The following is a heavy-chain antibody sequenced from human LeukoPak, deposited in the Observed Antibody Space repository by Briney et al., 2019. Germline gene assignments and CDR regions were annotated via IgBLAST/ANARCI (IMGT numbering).Heavy chain of an antibody. CDR3: ARDRSSSWYPARFDY. D-gene: IGHD6-13*01. J-gene: IGHJ4*02. CDR2: ISSSSSYI. Sequence: GGSLRLSCAASGFTFSSYSMNWVRQAPGKGLEWVSSISSSSSYIYYADSVKGRFTISRDNAKNSLYLQMNSLRAEDTAVYYCARDRSSSWYPARFDYWGQETLVTVSS. CDR1: GFTFSSYS. V-gene: IGHV3-21*01.